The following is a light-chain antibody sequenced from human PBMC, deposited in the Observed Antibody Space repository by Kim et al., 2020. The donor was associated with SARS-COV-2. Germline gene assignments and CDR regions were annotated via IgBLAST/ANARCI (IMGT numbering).Light chain of an antibody. CDR2: AAS. Sequence: SASVGDSVPITCRASQTIDTFCNWYQHKPGRPPKLVISAASSLEGGVPSRFSGSGSGTYFSLTISSLQPEDFATYYCQQGYSTPPTFGQGTKLEI. V-gene: IGKV1-39*01. J-gene: IGKJ2*01. CDR3: QQGYSTPPT. CDR1: QTIDTF.